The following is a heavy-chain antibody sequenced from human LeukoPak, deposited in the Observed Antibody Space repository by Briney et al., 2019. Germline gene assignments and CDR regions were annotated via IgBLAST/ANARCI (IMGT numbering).Heavy chain of an antibody. Sequence: SETLSLTCTVSGGSISSSPYYWGWIRQPPGKGLEWTGSMYYSGNTHYNPSLKSRVTISVDTSKNQFSLKLSSVTAADTAVYYCARGYGWAFDYWGQGTLVTVSS. V-gene: IGHV4-39*01. D-gene: IGHD3-10*01. CDR3: ARGYGWAFDY. CDR1: GGSISSSPYY. J-gene: IGHJ4*02. CDR2: MYYSGNT.